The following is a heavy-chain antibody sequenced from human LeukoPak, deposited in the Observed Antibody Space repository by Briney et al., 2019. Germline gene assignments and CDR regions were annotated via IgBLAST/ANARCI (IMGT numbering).Heavy chain of an antibody. J-gene: IGHJ4*02. CDR3: ARAHPIDSSGYVD. D-gene: IGHD3-22*01. CDR2: ISSSSSYI. CDR1: GFTFSSYS. V-gene: IGHV3-21*01. Sequence: PGGSLRLSCAASGFTFSSYSMNWVRQAPGKGLEWVSSISSSSSYIYYADSVKGRFTISRDNAKNSLYLQMNGLRAEDTAVYYCARAHPIDSSGYVDWGQGTLVTVSS.